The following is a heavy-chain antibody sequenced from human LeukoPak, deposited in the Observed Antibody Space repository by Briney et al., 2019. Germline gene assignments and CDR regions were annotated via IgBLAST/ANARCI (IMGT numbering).Heavy chain of an antibody. CDR3: ASTDWNYAR. CDR1: GGSISGHY. Sequence: PSETLSLTCTVSGGSISGHYWSWVRQPPGKGLEWIAYISYRGVTNFNPSLKSRVTISVDTSRNQFSLQLSSVTAADTAVYYCASTDWNYARWGQGILVTVSS. D-gene: IGHD1-7*01. J-gene: IGHJ4*02. V-gene: IGHV4-59*08. CDR2: ISYRGVT.